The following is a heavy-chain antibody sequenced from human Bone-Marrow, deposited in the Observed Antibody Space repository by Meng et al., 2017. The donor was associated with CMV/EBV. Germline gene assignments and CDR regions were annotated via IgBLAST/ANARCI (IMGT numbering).Heavy chain of an antibody. CDR1: GYTFTGYY. Sequence: ASVKVSCKASGYTFTGYYMHWVRQAPGQGLEWMGWINPNSGGTNYAQKFQGRVTMTRDTSISTAYMELSRLRSDDTAVYYCAREVTGCSSTSCYYITGMDVWGQGTTVNVSS. CDR2: INPNSGGT. CDR3: AREVTGCSSTSCYYITGMDV. J-gene: IGHJ6*02. V-gene: IGHV1-2*02. D-gene: IGHD2-2*01.